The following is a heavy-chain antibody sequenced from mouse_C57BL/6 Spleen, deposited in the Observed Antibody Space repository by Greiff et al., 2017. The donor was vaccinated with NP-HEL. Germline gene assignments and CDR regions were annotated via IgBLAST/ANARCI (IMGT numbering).Heavy chain of an antibody. CDR3: VRNNDYDGGFAY. CDR1: GFTFNTYA. D-gene: IGHD2-4*01. Sequence: DAGGGLVQPKGSLKLSCAASGFTFNTYAMHWVRQAPGKGLEWVARIRSKSSNYATYYADSVKDRFTISRDDSQSMLYLQMNNLKTEDTAMYYCVRNNDYDGGFAYWGQGTLVTVSA. V-gene: IGHV10-3*01. CDR2: IRSKSSNYAT. J-gene: IGHJ3*01.